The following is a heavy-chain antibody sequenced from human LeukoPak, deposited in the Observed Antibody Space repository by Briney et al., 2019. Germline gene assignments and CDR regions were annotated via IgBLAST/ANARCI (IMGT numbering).Heavy chain of an antibody. Sequence: GESLKISCKGSGYSFTSYWIGWVRQMPGKGLEWMGIIYPGDSDTRYSPSFQGQVTISADKSISTAYLQWSSLKASDTAMYYCARTGYSSSWLGVHFDYWGQGTLVTVSS. V-gene: IGHV5-51*01. J-gene: IGHJ4*02. CDR1: GYSFTSYW. CDR2: IYPGDSDT. CDR3: ARTGYSSSWLGVHFDY. D-gene: IGHD6-13*01.